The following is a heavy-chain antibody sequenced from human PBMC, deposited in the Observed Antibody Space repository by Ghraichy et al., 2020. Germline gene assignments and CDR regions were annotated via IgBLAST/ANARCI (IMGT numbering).Heavy chain of an antibody. D-gene: IGHD2-15*01. CDR1: GFTFPDYW. J-gene: IGHJ4*02. Sequence: GGSLRLSCAASGFTFPDYWMSWARQAPGKGLEWVANINQDESEKYYVGSVKGRFTISRDNAKNSLYLQMNSLRVEDTAVYYCARDKRIFASAMGGGEYWCQGTLVTVSS. V-gene: IGHV3-7*01. CDR2: INQDESEK. CDR3: ARDKRIFASAMGGGEY.